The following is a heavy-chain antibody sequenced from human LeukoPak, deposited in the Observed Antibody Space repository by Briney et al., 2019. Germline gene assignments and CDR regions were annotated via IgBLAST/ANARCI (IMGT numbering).Heavy chain of an antibody. V-gene: IGHV3-33*01. CDR3: AREALMVRGVILYYFDY. CDR1: GFTFSSYG. CDR2: IWYDGSNK. Sequence: PGGSLRLSCAASGFTFSSYGMHWVRQAPGKGLEWVAVIWYDGSNKYYADSVKGRFTISRDNSKNTLYLQMSSLRAEDTAVYYCAREALMVRGVILYYFDYWGQGTLVTVSS. D-gene: IGHD3-10*01. J-gene: IGHJ4*02.